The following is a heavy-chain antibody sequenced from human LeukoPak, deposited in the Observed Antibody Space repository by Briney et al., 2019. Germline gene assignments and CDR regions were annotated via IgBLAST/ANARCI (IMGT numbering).Heavy chain of an antibody. V-gene: IGHV4-4*02. CDR2: IYHSGST. CDR3: ARVDSKGFGFDY. CDR1: GGSISSSNW. Sequence: PSGTLSLTCAVSGGSISSSNWWSWVRQPPGKGLEWIGEIYHSGSTNYNPSLKSRVTISVDTSKNQFSLKLSSVTAADTAVYYCARVDSKGFGFDYWGQGTLVTVSS. J-gene: IGHJ4*02. D-gene: IGHD3-22*01.